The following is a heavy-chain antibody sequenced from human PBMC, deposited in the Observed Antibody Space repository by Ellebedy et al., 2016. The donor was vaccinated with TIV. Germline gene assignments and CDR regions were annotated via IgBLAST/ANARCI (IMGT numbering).Heavy chain of an antibody. CDR1: GFTFSSYG. J-gene: IGHJ3*02. Sequence: PGGSLRLSCAASGFTFSSYGINWVRRAPGKGLEWVAAIGYDGSKTSYADSVKGRITISRYNSKNTVDLQINSLRAEYTAVYYYAKRAQISSHGLDIWGQGTMVTVSS. V-gene: IGHV3-30*02. CDR3: AKRAQISSHGLDI. CDR2: IGYDGSKT. D-gene: IGHD4-17*01.